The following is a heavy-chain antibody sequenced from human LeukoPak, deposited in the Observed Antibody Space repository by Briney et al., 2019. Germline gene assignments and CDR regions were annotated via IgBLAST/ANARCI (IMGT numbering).Heavy chain of an antibody. V-gene: IGHV1-69*04. CDR1: GGTFSSYA. D-gene: IGHD2-15*01. CDR3: AREVAPTYNWFDP. J-gene: IGHJ5*02. CDR2: IIPILGIA. Sequence: ASVKVSCKASGGTFSSYAISWVRQAPGQGLEWMGRIIPILGIANDAQKFQGRVTITADKSTSTAYMELSSLRSEDTAVYYCAREVAPTYNWFDPWGQGTLVTVSS.